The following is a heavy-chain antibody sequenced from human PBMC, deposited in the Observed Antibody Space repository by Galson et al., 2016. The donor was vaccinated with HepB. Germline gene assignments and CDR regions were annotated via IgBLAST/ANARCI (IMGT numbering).Heavy chain of an antibody. CDR1: GGSIKSHY. CDR2: IYHSGRT. V-gene: IGHV4-59*11. CDR3: ARDSYVDSSGYFYDVFDS. J-gene: IGHJ3*01. D-gene: IGHD3-22*01. Sequence: SETLSLTCTVSGGSIKSHYWSWIRQPPGKGLEWIGYIYHSGRTNSNPSLKSRVTISIDTSKNQFSLKLNSVTAADTAAYYCARDSYVDSSGYFYDVFDSWGQGTMVTVSS.